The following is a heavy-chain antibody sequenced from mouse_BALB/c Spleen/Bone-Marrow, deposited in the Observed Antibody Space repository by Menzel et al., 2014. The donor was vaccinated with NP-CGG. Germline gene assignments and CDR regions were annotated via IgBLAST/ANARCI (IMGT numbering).Heavy chain of an antibody. V-gene: IGHV7-3*02. CDR1: GFTFTDYY. Sequence: EVKLVESGGGLVQPGGSLRLSCATSGFTFTDYYMSWVRQPPGKALEWLGFIRNKPNGYTTEYSASVKGRFTISRDNSKSILYLQMNTLRAEDSATYYCARDDYGRGYWGQGTTLTVSS. J-gene: IGHJ2*01. CDR2: IRNKPNGYTT. CDR3: ARDDYGRGY. D-gene: IGHD1-1*01.